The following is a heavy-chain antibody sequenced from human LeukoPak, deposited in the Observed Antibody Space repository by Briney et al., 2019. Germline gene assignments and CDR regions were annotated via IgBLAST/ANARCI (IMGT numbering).Heavy chain of an antibody. Sequence: GGSLRLSCAASGFTFSNAWMSWVRQAPGKGLEWVSVIYSGGSTYYADSVKGRFTISRDNSKNTLYLQMNSLRAEDTAVYYCARALLSRGWLDYWGQGTLVTVSS. CDR2: IYSGGST. V-gene: IGHV3-66*01. J-gene: IGHJ4*02. CDR1: GFTFSNAW. CDR3: ARALLSRGWLDY. D-gene: IGHD6-19*01.